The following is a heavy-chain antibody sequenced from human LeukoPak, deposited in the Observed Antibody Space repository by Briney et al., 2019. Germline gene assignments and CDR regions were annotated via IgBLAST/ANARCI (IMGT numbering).Heavy chain of an antibody. J-gene: IGHJ5*02. CDR2: IYYSGST. D-gene: IGHD3-9*01. CDR1: GGSISSGGYY. V-gene: IGHV4-31*03. Sequence: SQTLSLTCTVSGGSISSGGYYWSWIRQHPGKGLEWIGYIYYSGSTYYNPSLKSRVTISVDTSKNQFSLKLSSVTAADTAVYYYARVLDILTGPNPINWFDPWGQGTLVTVSS. CDR3: ARVLDILTGPNPINWFDP.